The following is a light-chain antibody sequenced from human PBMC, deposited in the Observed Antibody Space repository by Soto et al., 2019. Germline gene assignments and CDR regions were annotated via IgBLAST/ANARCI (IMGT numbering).Light chain of an antibody. Sequence: QLVLTQPPSASGTPGQRVTISCSGSSSNIGSNTVNWYQQLPGTAPKLHIYSNNQRPSGVPDRFSGSKSGTSASLAISGLQSEDEADYYCAAWDDSLNGPVFGGGTQLTVL. CDR2: SNN. CDR3: AAWDDSLNGPV. J-gene: IGLJ2*01. CDR1: SSNIGSNT. V-gene: IGLV1-44*01.